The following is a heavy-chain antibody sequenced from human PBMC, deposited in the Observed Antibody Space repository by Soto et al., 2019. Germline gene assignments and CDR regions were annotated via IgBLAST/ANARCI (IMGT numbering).Heavy chain of an antibody. J-gene: IGHJ6*02. CDR2: ISWDGGST. D-gene: IGHD3-10*01. CDR1: GFTFDDYT. Sequence: GASLRLSCAASGFTFDDYTMHWVRQAPGKGLEWVSLISWDGGSTYYADSVKGRFTISRDNSKNSLYLQMNSLRTEDTALYYCAKGITMVRGVIDLANYYYYGMDVWGQGTTVTVSS. V-gene: IGHV3-43*01. CDR3: AKGITMVRGVIDLANYYYYGMDV.